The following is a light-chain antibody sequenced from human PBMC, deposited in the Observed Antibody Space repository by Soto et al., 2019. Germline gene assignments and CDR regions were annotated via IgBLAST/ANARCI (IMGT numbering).Light chain of an antibody. CDR3: QQYYSYPYT. CDR1: QGISSY. CDR2: AAS. Sequence: AIQMTQSPSSFSASTGDRVTITCRASQGISSYLAWYQQKPGKAPKLLIYAASTLQSGVPSRFSGSGSGTDFTLTISCLQSEDFATYYCQQYYSYPYTFGQGTKVDIK. V-gene: IGKV1-8*01. J-gene: IGKJ2*01.